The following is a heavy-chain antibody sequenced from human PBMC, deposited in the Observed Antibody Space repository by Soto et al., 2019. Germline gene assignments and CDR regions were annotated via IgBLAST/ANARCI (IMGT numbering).Heavy chain of an antibody. CDR2: INHSGST. CDR3: ARTSPRGSGTWFDP. J-gene: IGHJ5*02. Sequence: NPSETLSLTCAVYGGSFSGYYWTWIRQPPGKGLEWIGEINHSGSTNYNPSLKGRVTLSVDTSKNQFSLKLSSVTAADTAVYYCARTSPRGSGTWFDPWGQGTLVTVSS. D-gene: IGHD3-10*01. CDR1: GGSFSGYY. V-gene: IGHV4-34*01.